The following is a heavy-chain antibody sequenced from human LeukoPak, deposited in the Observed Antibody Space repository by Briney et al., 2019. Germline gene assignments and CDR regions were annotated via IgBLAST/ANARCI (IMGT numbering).Heavy chain of an antibody. J-gene: IGHJ4*02. Sequence: GGSLRLSCAASGFTVSTNYMSWVRQAPGKGLEWVSVIYSDSSTYYADSVKGRFTISRDNSKNTLYLQMNSLRAEDTAVYYCARDPMAGYSSSWPNYWGQGTLVTVSS. CDR2: IYSDSST. V-gene: IGHV3-66*02. D-gene: IGHD6-13*01. CDR3: ARDPMAGYSSSWPNY. CDR1: GFTVSTNY.